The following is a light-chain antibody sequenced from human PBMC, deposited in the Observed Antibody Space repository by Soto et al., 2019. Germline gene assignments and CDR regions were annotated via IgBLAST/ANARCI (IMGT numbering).Light chain of an antibody. CDR2: GAS. V-gene: IGKV3-20*01. J-gene: IGKJ1*01. Sequence: EIVLTQSPGTLSLSPGERATLSCRASQSVTSNYLAWYQQKPGQAPRLLIYGASSRATGIPDRISGSGSGTDFTLTINRLESEDFAVYYCQQYGNSPWTFGRGIKVEIK. CDR1: QSVTSNY. CDR3: QQYGNSPWT.